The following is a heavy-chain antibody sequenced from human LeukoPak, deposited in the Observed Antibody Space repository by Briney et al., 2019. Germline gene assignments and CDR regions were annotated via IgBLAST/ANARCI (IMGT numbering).Heavy chain of an antibody. J-gene: IGHJ4*02. CDR1: GFTFSSYA. V-gene: IGHV3-23*01. D-gene: IGHD3-3*01. CDR2: ISGSGGST. Sequence: GGSLSLSCAASGFTFSSYAMSWVRQAPGKGLEWFSAISGSGGSTYYADSVKGRFTISRDNSKNTLYLQMNSLRAEDTAVYYCARVNTIFGVVTYFDYWGQGTLVTVSS. CDR3: ARVNTIFGVVTYFDY.